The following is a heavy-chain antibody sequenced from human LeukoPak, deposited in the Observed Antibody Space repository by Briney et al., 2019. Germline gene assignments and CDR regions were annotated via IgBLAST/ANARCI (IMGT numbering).Heavy chain of an antibody. CDR3: ARPIAAAGYYYMDV. Sequence: PSETLSLTCTVSGGSISSSSYYWGWIRQPPGKGLEWIGYIYYSGSTNYNPSLKSRVTISVDTSKNQFSLKLSSVTAADTAVYYCARPIAAAGYYYMDVWGKGTTVTVSS. V-gene: IGHV4-61*05. D-gene: IGHD6-13*01. J-gene: IGHJ6*03. CDR1: GGSISSSSYY. CDR2: IYYSGST.